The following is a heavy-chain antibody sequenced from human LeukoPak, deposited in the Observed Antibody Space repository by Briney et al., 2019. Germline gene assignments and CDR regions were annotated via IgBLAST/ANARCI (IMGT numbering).Heavy chain of an antibody. D-gene: IGHD2-2*01. J-gene: IGHJ4*02. Sequence: ASVKVSXRASGYSFTSYDITWVRQAPGQGLEWMGRISASNGDTNYAQSLQGRVTMTTDTFTSTVYMELRSLRSDDTAVYYCARDPYHRLGPPLDLWGQGTLITVSS. CDR2: ISASNGDT. V-gene: IGHV1-18*01. CDR1: GYSFTSYD. CDR3: ARDPYHRLGPPLDL.